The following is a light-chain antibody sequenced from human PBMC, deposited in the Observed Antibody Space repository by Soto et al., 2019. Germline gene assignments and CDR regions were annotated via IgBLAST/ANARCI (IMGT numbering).Light chain of an antibody. CDR2: AAS. CDR1: QSISSY. J-gene: IGKJ1*01. Sequence: DIQMTQSPSSLSASVGDRVTITCRASQSISSYLNWYQQKPGKAPKLLIYAASSLQSGVPSRFSGSGSGTDFTLSINSLLPEDFATYYCQQSYIAPWTFGQGTKVDIK. CDR3: QQSYIAPWT. V-gene: IGKV1-39*01.